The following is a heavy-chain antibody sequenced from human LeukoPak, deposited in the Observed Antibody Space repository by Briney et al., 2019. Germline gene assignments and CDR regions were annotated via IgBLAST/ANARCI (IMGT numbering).Heavy chain of an antibody. Sequence: SETLSLTCAVYGGSFSGYYWSWIRQPPGKGLEWIGEINHSGSTNYNPSLKSRVTISVDTSKNQFSLKLSSVTAADTAVYYCARAYYYDSSGHYYFDYWGKGTLVTVSS. V-gene: IGHV4-34*01. J-gene: IGHJ4*02. D-gene: IGHD3-22*01. CDR3: ARAYYYDSSGHYYFDY. CDR1: GGSFSGYY. CDR2: INHSGST.